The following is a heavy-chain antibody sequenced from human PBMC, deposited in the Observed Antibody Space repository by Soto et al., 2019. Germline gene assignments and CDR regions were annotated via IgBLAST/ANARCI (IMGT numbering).Heavy chain of an antibody. Sequence: GGSLRLSCAASGFTFSSYAMSWVRQAPGKWLEWVSAISGSGGSTYYADSVKGRFTISRDNSKNTLYLQMNSLRAEDTAVYYCANVPSIAVAGRTAIYYYYGMDVWGQGXTVTVSS. J-gene: IGHJ6*02. V-gene: IGHV3-23*01. CDR2: ISGSGGST. CDR1: GFTFSSYA. CDR3: ANVPSIAVAGRTAIYYYYGMDV. D-gene: IGHD6-19*01.